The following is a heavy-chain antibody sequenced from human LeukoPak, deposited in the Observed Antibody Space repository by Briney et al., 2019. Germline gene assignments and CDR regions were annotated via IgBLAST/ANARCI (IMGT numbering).Heavy chain of an antibody. D-gene: IGHD1-14*01. CDR2: IYSGGSI. J-gene: IGHJ1*01. CDR3: TGDVYQH. V-gene: IGHV3-53*01. CDR1: GLTVNSKY. Sequence: TGGSLRLSCAASGLTVNSKYMSWVRQAPGKGLEWVSIIYSGGSINYADSVKGRFTISRDNSKNTVYLQMNSLRAEDTAVYYCTGDVYQHWGQGTLVTVSS.